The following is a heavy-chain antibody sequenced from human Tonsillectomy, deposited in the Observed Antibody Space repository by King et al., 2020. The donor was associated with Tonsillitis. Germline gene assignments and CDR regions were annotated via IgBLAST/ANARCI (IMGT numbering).Heavy chain of an antibody. CDR2: ISGSGGST. Sequence: VQLVESGGGWVQPGGSLRLSCAASGFTFSSYAMIWVRQAPGKGLEWVSAISGSGGSTYYAYSVKGRSTISRDNAKNTLYLQMNSLRAEDTAVSYCAKGKYSSSWWYFDYWGQGTLVTVSS. J-gene: IGHJ4*02. D-gene: IGHD6-13*01. CDR3: AKGKYSSSWWYFDY. CDR1: GFTFSSYA. V-gene: IGHV3-23*04.